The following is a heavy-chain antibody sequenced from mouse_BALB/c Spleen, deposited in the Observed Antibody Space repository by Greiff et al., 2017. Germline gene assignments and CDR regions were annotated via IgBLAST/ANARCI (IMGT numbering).Heavy chain of an antibody. J-gene: IGHJ2*01. CDR3: ARFCYGSSYFDY. Sequence: EVKLMESGGGLVKPGGSLKLSCAASGFTFSSYTMSWVRQTPEKRLEWVATISSGGGNTYYPDSVKGRFTISSDNAKNNLYLQMSSLRSEDTALYYCARFCYGSSYFDYWGQGTTLTVSS. V-gene: IGHV5-9*03. CDR2: ISSGGGNT. D-gene: IGHD1-1*01. CDR1: GFTFSSYT.